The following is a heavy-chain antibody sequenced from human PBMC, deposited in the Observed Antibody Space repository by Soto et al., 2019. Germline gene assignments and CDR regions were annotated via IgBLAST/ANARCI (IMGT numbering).Heavy chain of an antibody. Sequence: QVQLVESGGGVVQPGRSLRLSCAASGFTFSSYAMHWVRQAPGKGLEWVAVISYDGGNKYYADSVKCRFTISRDNSKNTLYLQMNSLRTEDTALYYCAKETEALDNWGQGTLVTVSS. J-gene: IGHJ4*02. D-gene: IGHD2-21*02. CDR1: GFTFSSYA. CDR2: ISYDGGNK. V-gene: IGHV3-30-3*01. CDR3: AKETEALDN.